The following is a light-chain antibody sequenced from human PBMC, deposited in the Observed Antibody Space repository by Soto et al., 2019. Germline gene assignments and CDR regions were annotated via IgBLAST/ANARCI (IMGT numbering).Light chain of an antibody. CDR1: SSDVGGYNF. V-gene: IGLV2-14*03. CDR3: CSHSSSITWM. Sequence: QSALPQTASVSGSPGQSITISCTGTSSDVGGYNFVSWYQQHPGQAPKLIIHEVTNRPSGVSGRFSGSKSGNTAFLTISGLQAEDEAVYYCCSHSSSITWMFGGGTKLTVL. J-gene: IGLJ3*02. CDR2: EVT.